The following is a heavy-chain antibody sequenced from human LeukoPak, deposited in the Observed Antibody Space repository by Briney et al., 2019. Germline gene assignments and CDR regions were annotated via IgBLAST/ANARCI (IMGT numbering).Heavy chain of an antibody. V-gene: IGHV1-2*02. Sequence: GASVKVSCKASGYTFTGYYMHWVRQAPGQGLGWMGWINPNSGGTNYAQKFQGRVTMTRDTSISTAYMELSRLRSDDTAVYYCASQYSGYDSGFDYWGQGTLVTVSS. D-gene: IGHD5-12*01. J-gene: IGHJ4*02. CDR3: ASQYSGYDSGFDY. CDR2: INPNSGGT. CDR1: GYTFTGYY.